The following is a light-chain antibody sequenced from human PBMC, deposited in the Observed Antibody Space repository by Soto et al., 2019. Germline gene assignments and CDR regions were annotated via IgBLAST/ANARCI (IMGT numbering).Light chain of an antibody. CDR2: EVT. V-gene: IGLV2-14*01. Sequence: QSALTQPASVSGSPGQSITISCTGTSSDVGGYNHVSWYQHHPGKAPKRIIYEVTKRPSGVSNRFSGSKSGDTASLTISGLQAGDEADYYCSSHTASTTRIFGTGTKLTVL. CDR1: SSDVGGYNH. CDR3: SSHTASTTRI. J-gene: IGLJ1*01.